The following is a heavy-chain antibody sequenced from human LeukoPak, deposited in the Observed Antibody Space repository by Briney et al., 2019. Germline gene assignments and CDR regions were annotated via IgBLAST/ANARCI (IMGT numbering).Heavy chain of an antibody. D-gene: IGHD1-26*01. CDR3: AKVDPPIIAGARGDAFEI. CDR1: GYTLTSYG. J-gene: IGHJ3*02. Sequence: ASVKVSCKASGYTLTSYGITWVRQAPGQGLEWMGWTSPYDDNPEYGKKFQGRVTMTTDTSTNTAYMELRSLRPDDTAVYYCAKVDPPIIAGARGDAFEIWGQGTLVTVSS. V-gene: IGHV1-18*01. CDR2: TSPYDDNP.